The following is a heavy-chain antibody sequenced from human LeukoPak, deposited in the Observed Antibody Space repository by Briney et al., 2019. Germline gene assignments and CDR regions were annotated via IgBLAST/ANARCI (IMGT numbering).Heavy chain of an antibody. J-gene: IGHJ3*01. CDR2: INSNTGGT. Sequence: ASVKVSCKASGYTFTGYYMHWVRQAPGQGLEWMGWINSNTGGTNYAQKFQGRVTMTRDTSISTAYMELSRLTSDDTAVYYCARNGAYDAFDPWGQGTMVTVSS. CDR1: GYTFTGYY. CDR3: ARNGAYDAFDP. D-gene: IGHD4-17*01. V-gene: IGHV1-2*02.